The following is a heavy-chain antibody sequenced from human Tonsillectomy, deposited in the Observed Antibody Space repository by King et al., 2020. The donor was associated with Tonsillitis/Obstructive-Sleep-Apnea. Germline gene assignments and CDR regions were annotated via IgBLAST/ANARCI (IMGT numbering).Heavy chain of an antibody. CDR3: ARDRMGGWTYYFDY. V-gene: IGHV3-20*04. J-gene: IGHJ4*02. CDR2: INLNGGST. D-gene: IGHD6-19*01. CDR1: GFTFDDYG. Sequence: VQLVESGGSVGRPGGSLRLSCAASGFTFDDYGMSWVRQAPGKGLEGVSGINLNGGSTGYGESVKGRFTISSDNAKNSLYLQMNSLRAEDTAFYYCARDRMGGWTYYFDYWGQGTLVTVSS.